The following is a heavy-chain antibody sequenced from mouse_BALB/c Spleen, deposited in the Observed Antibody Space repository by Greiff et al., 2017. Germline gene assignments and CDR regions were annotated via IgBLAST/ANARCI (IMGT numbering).Heavy chain of an antibody. CDR2: IWSGGST. CDR3: ASLWSWFAY. CDR1: GFSLTSYG. V-gene: IGHV2-2*02. Sequence: VKVVESGPGLVQPSQSLSITCTVSGFSLTSYGVHWVRQSPGKGLEWLGVIWSGGSTDYNAAFISRLSISKDNSKSQVFFKMNSLQANDTAIYYCASLWSWFAYWGQGTLVTVSA. J-gene: IGHJ3*01. D-gene: IGHD1-1*02.